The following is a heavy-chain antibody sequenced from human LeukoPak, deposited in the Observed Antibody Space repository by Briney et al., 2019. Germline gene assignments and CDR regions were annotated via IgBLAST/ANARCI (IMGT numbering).Heavy chain of an antibody. CDR1: GYTFTSYD. Sequence: ASVKVSCKASGYTFTSYDINWVRQATGQGLEWMGWMNPNRGNTGYAQKFQGRVTLTRNTSISTAYMELSSLRSEDTAVYYCAREYYEGSWWFDPWGQGTLVTASS. J-gene: IGHJ5*02. CDR2: MNPNRGNT. CDR3: AREYYEGSWWFDP. V-gene: IGHV1-8*01. D-gene: IGHD3-22*01.